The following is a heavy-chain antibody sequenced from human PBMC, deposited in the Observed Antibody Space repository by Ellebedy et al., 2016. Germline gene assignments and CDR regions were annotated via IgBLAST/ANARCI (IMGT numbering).Heavy chain of an antibody. CDR3: ARAEDSSWYEGDYYYGMDV. CDR1: GYTFTSYA. Sequence: ASVKVSCXASGYTFTSYAMHWVRQAPGQRLEWMGWINAGNGNTKYSQKFQGRVTITRDTSASTAYMELSSLRSEDTAVYYCARAEDSSWYEGDYYYGMDVWGQGTTVTVSS. D-gene: IGHD6-13*01. V-gene: IGHV1-3*01. CDR2: INAGNGNT. J-gene: IGHJ6*02.